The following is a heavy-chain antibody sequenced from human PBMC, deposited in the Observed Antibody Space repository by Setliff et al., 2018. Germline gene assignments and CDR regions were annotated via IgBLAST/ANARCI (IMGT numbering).Heavy chain of an antibody. CDR3: ASRSGVVEDPPRQVILDDGFDI. V-gene: IGHV4-59*01. CDR1: GGSISTYY. Sequence: TSETLSLTCTVSGGSISTYYWSWIRQTPVKGLEWIGYVYYSGTTNYNPLFKSRVTISVDRPKNQFSLKLSSVTAADTGVYYCASRSGVVEDPPRQVILDDGFDIWGQGTMVTVSS. J-gene: IGHJ3*02. D-gene: IGHD2-15*01. CDR2: VYYSGTT.